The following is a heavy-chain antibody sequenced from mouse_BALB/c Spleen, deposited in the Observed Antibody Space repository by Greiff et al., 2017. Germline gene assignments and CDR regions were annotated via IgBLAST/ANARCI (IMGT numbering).Heavy chain of an antibody. CDR1: GYTFTSYW. D-gene: IGHD2-3*01. V-gene: IGHV1S127*01. Sequence: QVQLQQPGAELVKPGASVKMSCKASGYTFTSYWMHWVKQRPGQGLEWIGVIDPSDSYTSYNQKFKGKATLTVDTSSSTAYMQLSSLTSEDSAVYYCTRSKDGYYGWYFDVWGAGTTVTVSS. CDR3: TRSKDGYYGWYFDV. CDR2: IDPSDSYT. J-gene: IGHJ1*01.